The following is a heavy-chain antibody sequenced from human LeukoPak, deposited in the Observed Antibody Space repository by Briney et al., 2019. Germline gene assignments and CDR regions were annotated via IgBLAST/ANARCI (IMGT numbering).Heavy chain of an antibody. CDR3: ARESRYYYDSSDYYGNYYYYGMDV. D-gene: IGHD3-22*01. Sequence: ASVKVSCKASGYTFTSYGISWVRQAPGQGLEWMGWISAYNGNTNYPQKLQDRVTMTTDTSTSTAYMELRSLRSDGTAVYYCARESRYYYDSSDYYGNYYYYGMDVWGRGTTVTVSS. J-gene: IGHJ6*02. V-gene: IGHV1-18*01. CDR2: ISAYNGNT. CDR1: GYTFTSYG.